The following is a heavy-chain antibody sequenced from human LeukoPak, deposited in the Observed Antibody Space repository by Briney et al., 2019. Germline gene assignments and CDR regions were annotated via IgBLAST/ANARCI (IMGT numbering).Heavy chain of an antibody. D-gene: IGHD3-16*01. CDR2: ISGSGGST. Sequence: PGGSLRLSCAASGFTFSSYGMSWVRQAPGKGLEWVSAISGSGGSTYYADSVKGRFTISRDNSKNTLYLQMNSLRAEDTAVYYCAKSRLEGGDAFDIWGQGTMVTVSS. CDR3: AKSRLEGGDAFDI. J-gene: IGHJ3*02. CDR1: GFTFSSYG. V-gene: IGHV3-23*01.